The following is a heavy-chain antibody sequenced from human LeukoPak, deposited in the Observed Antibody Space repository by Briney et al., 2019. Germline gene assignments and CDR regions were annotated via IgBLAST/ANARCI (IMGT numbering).Heavy chain of an antibody. CDR3: ARGVDYYDSSGPFDY. Sequence: GGSLRLSCAASGFIFSSYTMNWVRQAPGKGLEWISYIGSSSSTVYYADSVKGRFTISRDNVKNSLYLQMNSLRAEDTAVYYCARGVDYYDSSGPFDYWGQGTLVTVSS. J-gene: IGHJ4*02. CDR2: IGSSSSTV. V-gene: IGHV3-48*01. CDR1: GFIFSSYT. D-gene: IGHD3-22*01.